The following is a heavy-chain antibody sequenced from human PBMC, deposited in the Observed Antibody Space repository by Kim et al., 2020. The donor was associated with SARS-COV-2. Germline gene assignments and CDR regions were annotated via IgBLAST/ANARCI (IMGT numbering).Heavy chain of an antibody. V-gene: IGHV3-30*04. CDR1: GFTFSSYA. J-gene: IGHJ4*02. D-gene: IGHD6-19*01. CDR3: AKREGDGSGRSFDY. Sequence: GGSLRLSCAASGFTFSSYAIHWVRQAPGKGLEWVALISYDGNKLYYADSVKGRFTISRDNSKNTVYLQMNSLRAEDTAVYYCAKREGDGSGRSFDYWGQGTLVTVSS. CDR2: ISYDGNKL.